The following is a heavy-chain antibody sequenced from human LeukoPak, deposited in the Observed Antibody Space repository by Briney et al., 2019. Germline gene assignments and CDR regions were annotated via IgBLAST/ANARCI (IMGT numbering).Heavy chain of an antibody. V-gene: IGHV1-2*02. J-gene: IGHJ4*02. CDR1: GYTFTGYY. CDR2: INPNSGGT. D-gene: IGHD3-16*02. Sequence: GASVKVSCKASGYTFTGYYMHWVRQAPGQGLEWMGWINPNSGGTNYAQKIQGRVTMTRDTSISTAYMELSRLRSDDTAVYYCAREGSRIYRSGIGYWGQGTLVTVSS. CDR3: AREGSRIYRSGIGY.